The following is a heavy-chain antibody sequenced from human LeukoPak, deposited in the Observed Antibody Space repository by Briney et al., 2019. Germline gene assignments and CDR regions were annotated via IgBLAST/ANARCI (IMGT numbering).Heavy chain of an antibody. V-gene: IGHV3-53*01. CDR3: ARVVEDSSGYPLDY. Sequence: GGSPRLSCAASGFTVSSNYMSWVRQAPGKGLEWVSVIYSGGSTYYADSVKGRFTISRDNSKNTLYLQMNSLRAEDTAVYYCARVVEDSSGYPLDYWGQGTLVTVSS. J-gene: IGHJ4*02. D-gene: IGHD3-22*01. CDR1: GFTVSSNY. CDR2: IYSGGST.